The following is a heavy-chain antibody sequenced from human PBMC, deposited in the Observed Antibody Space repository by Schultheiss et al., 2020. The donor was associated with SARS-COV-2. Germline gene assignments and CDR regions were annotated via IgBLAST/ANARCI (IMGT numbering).Heavy chain of an antibody. CDR1: GGSISSYY. V-gene: IGHV4-4*07. CDR2: IYTSGST. Sequence: SQTLSLTCTVSGGSISSYYWSWIRQPAGKGLEWIGRIYTSGSTNYNPSLKSRVTMSVDTSKNQFSLKLSSVTAADTAVYYCARLLPLGGSGWYGRYYGMDVWGQGTTVTVSS. D-gene: IGHD6-19*01. J-gene: IGHJ6*02. CDR3: ARLLPLGGSGWYGRYYGMDV.